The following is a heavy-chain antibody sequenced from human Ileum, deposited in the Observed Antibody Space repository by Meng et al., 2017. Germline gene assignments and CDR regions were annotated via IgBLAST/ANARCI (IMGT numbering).Heavy chain of an antibody. J-gene: IGHJ4*02. CDR1: GGSISSGSYY. Sequence: SETLSLTCTVSGGSISSGSYYWSWIRQPAGKGLEWIGRIYTSGSTNYNPSLKSRVTISVDTSKNQFSLKLSSVTAADTAVYYCAREGALYDSSGYYPFDYWGQGTLVTV. CDR3: AREGALYDSSGYYPFDY. V-gene: IGHV4-61*02. D-gene: IGHD3-22*01. CDR2: IYTSGST.